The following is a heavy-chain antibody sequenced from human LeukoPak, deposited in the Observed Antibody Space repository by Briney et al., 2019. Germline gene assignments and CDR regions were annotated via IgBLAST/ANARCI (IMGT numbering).Heavy chain of an antibody. CDR2: MNANTGNA. D-gene: IGHD4-11*01. J-gene: IGHJ4*02. Sequence: ASVKVSCKASGYTFTSFDINWVRQATGQGLEWMGWMNANTGNAGYAQKFQGRVSMTRDTSISTAYLELTSLRSEDTAVYYCARGSGPYLNYARSHDYFGQGTLVTVSS. CDR1: GYTFTSFD. V-gene: IGHV1-8*01. CDR3: ARGSGPYLNYARSHDY.